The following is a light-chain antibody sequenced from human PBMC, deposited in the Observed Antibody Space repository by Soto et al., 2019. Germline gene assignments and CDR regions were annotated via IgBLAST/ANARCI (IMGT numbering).Light chain of an antibody. Sequence: QSVLTQPASVSGSPGQSITISCTGTSSDVGSYNLVSWYQQHPDKAPKLIIYEDSQRPSGVSHRFSGSKSGNTASLTISGLQTEDEADYYCCSYAGRTTLVFGVGTKLTVL. CDR2: EDS. J-gene: IGLJ3*02. CDR3: CSYAGRTTLV. V-gene: IGLV2-23*01. CDR1: SSDVGSYNL.